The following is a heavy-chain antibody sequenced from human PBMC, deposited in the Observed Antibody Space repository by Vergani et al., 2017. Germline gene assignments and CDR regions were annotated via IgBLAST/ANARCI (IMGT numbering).Heavy chain of an antibody. CDR1: GGSFTSYH. J-gene: IGHJ6*03. Sequence: QVQLQQWGGGLLKPSETLSLTCVVNGGSFTSYHWTWIRQSPGEGLEWVGDIVHTGRPDYNPSLKSRLTMSVDKSRNQFSLTPNSVTATDTAIYFCARVNTETNGHLYYYYYMDVWGQGTAVTVS. CDR2: IVHTGRP. CDR3: ARVNTETNGHLYYYYYMDV. V-gene: IGHV4-34*12. D-gene: IGHD4-11*01.